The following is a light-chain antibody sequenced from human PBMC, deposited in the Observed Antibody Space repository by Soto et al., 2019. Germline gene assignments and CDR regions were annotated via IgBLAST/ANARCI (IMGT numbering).Light chain of an antibody. CDR2: GAS. CDR3: QQYGSSGT. J-gene: IGKJ1*01. V-gene: IGKV3-20*01. Sequence: EIVLTQSPATLSLSPGERATLSCRASESVSSSYLAWYQQKPGQAPRLLIFGASSRATGTPDRFSGSGSGTDFTLTISRLEPEDFAVYYCQQYGSSGTFGQGTKVDIK. CDR1: ESVSSSY.